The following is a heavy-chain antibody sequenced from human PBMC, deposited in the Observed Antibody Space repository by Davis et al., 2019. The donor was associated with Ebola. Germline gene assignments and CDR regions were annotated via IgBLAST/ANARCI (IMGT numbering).Heavy chain of an antibody. D-gene: IGHD3-10*01. Sequence: GGSLRLSSAASWFPFRSHGMPWVRQAPGKGLEWVGRIRSKANSYATAYAASVKGRFTISRDDSKNTAYLQMNSLKTEDTAVYYCVRVDYYGMDVWGQGTTVTVSS. V-gene: IGHV3-73*01. CDR3: VRVDYYGMDV. CDR2: IRSKANSYAT. CDR1: WFPFRSHG. J-gene: IGHJ6*02.